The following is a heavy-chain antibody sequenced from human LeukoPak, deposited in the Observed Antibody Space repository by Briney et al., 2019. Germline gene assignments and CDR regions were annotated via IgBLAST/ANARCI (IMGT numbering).Heavy chain of an antibody. CDR1: GFTFSSYA. CDR3: ARQVSAGKTLYFDY. V-gene: IGHV3-30-3*01. J-gene: IGHJ4*02. CDR2: ISYDGSNK. Sequence: GGSLRLSCAASGFTFSSYAMHWVRQAPGKGLEWVAVISYDGSNKYYADSVKGRFTISRDNSKNTLYLQMNSLRAEDTAVYYCARQVSAGKTLYFDYWGQGTLVTVSS. D-gene: IGHD6-13*01.